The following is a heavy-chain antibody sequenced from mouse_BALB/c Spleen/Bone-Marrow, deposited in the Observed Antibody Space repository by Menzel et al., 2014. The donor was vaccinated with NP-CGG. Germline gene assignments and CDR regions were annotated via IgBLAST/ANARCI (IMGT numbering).Heavy chain of an antibody. Sequence: VVKTGASVKISCKASGYSFTGYYMHWVKQSHGKSLEWIGYISCYNGATSYNQKFKGKATFTVDTSSSTAYTQFNSLTSEDSAVYYCARGGMITSQAWFAYWGQGTLVTVSA. D-gene: IGHD2-4*01. V-gene: IGHV1S34*01. CDR2: ISCYNGAT. CDR1: GYSFTGYY. J-gene: IGHJ3*01. CDR3: ARGGMITSQAWFAY.